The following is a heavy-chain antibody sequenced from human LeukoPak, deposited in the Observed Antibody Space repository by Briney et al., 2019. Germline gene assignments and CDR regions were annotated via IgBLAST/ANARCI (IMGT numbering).Heavy chain of an antibody. CDR1: GFTFSSYS. J-gene: IGHJ4*02. Sequence: GGSLRLSCAASGFTFSSYSMNWVRQAPGKGLEWVSSIGGRNGYIYYANSVKGRFTISRDNAKNSLYLQMNGLRAEDTAVYYCARTAIGYSGSSGYYFDYWGQGTLVTVSS. CDR3: ARTAIGYSGSSGYYFDY. CDR2: IGGRNGYI. D-gene: IGHD3-22*01. V-gene: IGHV3-21*01.